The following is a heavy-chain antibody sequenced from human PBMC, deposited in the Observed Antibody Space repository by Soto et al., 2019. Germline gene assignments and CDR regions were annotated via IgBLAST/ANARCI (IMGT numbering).Heavy chain of an antibody. V-gene: IGHV5-51*01. CDR1: GYSFTSYW. CDR2: IYPGDSDT. D-gene: IGHD2-2*01. J-gene: IGHJ6*02. Sequence: PGESLKISCKGSGYSFTSYWIGWVRQMPGKGLEWMGIIYPGDSDTRYSPSFQGQVTISADKSISTAYLQWSSLKASDTAMYYCARFRYCSSTSCRYYYYYGMDVWGQGTTVTVSS. CDR3: ARFRYCSSTSCRYYYYYGMDV.